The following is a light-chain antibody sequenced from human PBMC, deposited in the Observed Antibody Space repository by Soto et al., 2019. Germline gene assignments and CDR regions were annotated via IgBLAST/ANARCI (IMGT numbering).Light chain of an antibody. Sequence: QSVLTQPASVSGSPGQSITISCTGTSSDVGGYNYVSWYQQHPGKAPKLMIYEVSNRPSGVSNRFSGSKSGNTASLTISGLQAEDEADYYCAAWDDSLSGYVLANGTKVT. V-gene: IGLV2-14*01. CDR3: AAWDDSLSGYV. J-gene: IGLJ1*01. CDR1: SSDVGGYNY. CDR2: EVS.